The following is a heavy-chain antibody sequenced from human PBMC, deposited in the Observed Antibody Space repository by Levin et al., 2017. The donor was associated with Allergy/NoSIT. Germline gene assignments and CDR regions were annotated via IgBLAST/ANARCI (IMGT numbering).Heavy chain of an antibody. V-gene: IGHV4-59*08. Sequence: SETLSLTCTVSGGSISSYYWSWIRQPPGKGLEWIGYIYYSGSTNYNPSLKSRVTISVDTSKNQFSLKLSSVTAADTAVYYCARSIDTAMGLWGHDYWGQGTLVTVSS. J-gene: IGHJ4*02. CDR3: ARSIDTAMGLWGHDY. CDR1: GGSISSYY. D-gene: IGHD5-18*01. CDR2: IYYSGST.